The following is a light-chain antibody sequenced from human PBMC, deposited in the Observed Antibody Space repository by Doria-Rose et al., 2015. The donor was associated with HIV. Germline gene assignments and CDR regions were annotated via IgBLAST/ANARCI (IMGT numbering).Light chain of an antibody. J-gene: IGKJ2*01. V-gene: IGKV1-5*03. CDR3: QQYNTYTYT. CDR2: KAS. Sequence: TQSPSTLSASLRYRVTITCRASQSISNWLAWYQQKPGKAPNLLIYKASTLQNGVPSRFSGNESGTEFTLTISSLQPEDFVTDDCQQYNTYTYTGGQGKKLESK. CDR1: QSISNW.